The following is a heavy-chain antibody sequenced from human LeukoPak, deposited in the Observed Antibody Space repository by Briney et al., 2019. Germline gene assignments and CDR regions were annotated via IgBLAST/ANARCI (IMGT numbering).Heavy chain of an antibody. D-gene: IGHD1-26*01. CDR2: IYHSGST. J-gene: IGHJ4*02. V-gene: IGHV4-30-2*01. CDR1: GGSISSGGYS. CDR3: ASSYSGSYHDLKC. Sequence: PSQTLSLTCAGSGGSISSGGYSWSWIRQPPGKGLEWIGYIYHSGSTYYNPSLKSRVTISVDTSKNQFSLKLSSVTAADTAVYYCASSYSGSYHDLKCWGQGTLVTVSS.